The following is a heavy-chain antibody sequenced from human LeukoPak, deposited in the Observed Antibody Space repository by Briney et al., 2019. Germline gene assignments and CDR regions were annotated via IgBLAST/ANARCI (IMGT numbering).Heavy chain of an antibody. J-gene: IGHJ6*02. CDR3: AREAVRGNYYYGMDV. V-gene: IGHV4-34*01. D-gene: IGHD3-10*01. CDR1: GGSFSGYY. CDR2: INHSGST. Sequence: SETLSLTCAVYGGSFSGYYWSWIRQPPGKGLEWIGEINHSGSTNYNPSLKGRVTISVDTSKNQFSLKLSSVTAADTAVYYCAREAVRGNYYYGMDVWGQGTTVTVSS.